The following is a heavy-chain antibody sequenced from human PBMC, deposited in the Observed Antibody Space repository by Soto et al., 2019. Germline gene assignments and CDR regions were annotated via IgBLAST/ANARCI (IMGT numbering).Heavy chain of an antibody. Sequence: GGSLRLSCAASGFTVSSNYMSWVRQAPGKGLEWVSVIYSGGSTYYADSVKGRFTISRDNSKNTPYLQMNSLRAEDTAVYYCARVEYSSSSVDIWGQGTMVTVSS. CDR3: ARVEYSSSSVDI. D-gene: IGHD6-6*01. J-gene: IGHJ3*02. V-gene: IGHV3-53*01. CDR2: IYSGGST. CDR1: GFTVSSNY.